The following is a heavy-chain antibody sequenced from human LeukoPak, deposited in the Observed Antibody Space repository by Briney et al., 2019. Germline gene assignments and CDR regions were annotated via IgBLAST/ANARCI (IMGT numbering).Heavy chain of an antibody. V-gene: IGHV3-53*01. Sequence: PGGSLRLSCAASGFTVSSNYMSWVRQAPGKGLEWVSVIYSDGSTYYADSVKGRFTISRDNSKNTLYLQMNSLRAEDTAVYYCAKDEDLYYYDSSGYYGSAFDIWGQGTMVTVSS. D-gene: IGHD3-22*01. CDR1: GFTVSSNY. CDR2: IYSDGST. CDR3: AKDEDLYYYDSSGYYGSAFDI. J-gene: IGHJ3*02.